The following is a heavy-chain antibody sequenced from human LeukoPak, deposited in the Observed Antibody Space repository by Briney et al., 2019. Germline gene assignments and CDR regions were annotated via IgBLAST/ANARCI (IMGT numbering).Heavy chain of an antibody. Sequence: PGGSLRLSCAVSGFTSSSYWMSWVRQAPGKGLEWVAVISYDGSNKYYADSVKGRFTISRDNSKNTLYLQMNSLRAEDTAVYYCAKAQDPYYGDNGAFDIWGQGTMVTVSS. CDR2: ISYDGSNK. J-gene: IGHJ3*02. CDR3: AKAQDPYYGDNGAFDI. D-gene: IGHD4-17*01. V-gene: IGHV3-30*18. CDR1: GFTSSSYW.